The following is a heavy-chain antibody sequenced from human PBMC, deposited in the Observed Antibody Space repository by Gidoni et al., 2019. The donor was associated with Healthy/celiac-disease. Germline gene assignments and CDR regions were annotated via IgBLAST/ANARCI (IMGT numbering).Heavy chain of an antibody. CDR2: IYYSGST. J-gene: IGHJ6*03. Sequence: QLQLQESGPGLVKPSETLSLTCTVSGGSISSSSYYWGWIRQPPGKGLEWIGSIYYSGSTYYNPSLKRRVTISVDTSKNQFSLKLSSVTAADTAVYYCARLGGFLEWLLPNYYYYYMDVWGKGTTVTVSS. V-gene: IGHV4-39*01. CDR1: GGSISSSSYY. CDR3: ARLGGFLEWLLPNYYYYYMDV. D-gene: IGHD3-3*01.